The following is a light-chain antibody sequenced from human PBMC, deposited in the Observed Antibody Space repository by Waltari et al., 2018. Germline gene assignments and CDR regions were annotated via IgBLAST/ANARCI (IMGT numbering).Light chain of an antibody. CDR2: AAS. CDR1: QTINNR. CDR3: QQSNTSPYT. V-gene: IGKV1-39*01. Sequence: DIQMTQSPSSLSASVGDSVTVTCRASQTINNRLNWDLQEPGKAPQLLIYAASRLKSGVPSRFSGSGSGTDFTLTITSLQAEDFATYFCQQSNTSPYTFGQGTRVDIK. J-gene: IGKJ2*01.